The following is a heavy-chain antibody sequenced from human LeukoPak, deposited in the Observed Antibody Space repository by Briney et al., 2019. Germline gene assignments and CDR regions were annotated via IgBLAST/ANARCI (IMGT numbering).Heavy chain of an antibody. V-gene: IGHV1-18*01. D-gene: IGHD5-24*01. Sequence: GASVKVSCKASGYTFTTSGISGVRQAPGQGLEWMGWINVYNGNTNYGQKLQGRVTMTTDTSTSTAYMELRSLRSDDTAVYYCARDDGSLGDYWGQGTLVTVSS. CDR2: INVYNGNT. CDR1: GYTFTTSG. CDR3: ARDDGSLGDY. J-gene: IGHJ4*02.